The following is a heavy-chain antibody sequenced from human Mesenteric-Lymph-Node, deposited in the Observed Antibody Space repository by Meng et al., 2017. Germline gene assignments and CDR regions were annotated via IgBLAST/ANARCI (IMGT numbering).Heavy chain of an antibody. CDR2: IYYSGST. J-gene: IGHJ4*01. Sequence: LQEACPGLVKPSETLYVTCTVSGRSISSSSYNWGWIRQPPGKGLEWIGYIYYSGSTNYNPSLKSRVTISVDTSKNQFSLKLSSVTAADTAVYYCAKLAVRSAYGGYDYWGHGTLVTVS. V-gene: IGHV4-61*05. CDR1: GRSISSSSYN. CDR3: AKLAVRSAYGGYDY. D-gene: IGHD4/OR15-4a*01.